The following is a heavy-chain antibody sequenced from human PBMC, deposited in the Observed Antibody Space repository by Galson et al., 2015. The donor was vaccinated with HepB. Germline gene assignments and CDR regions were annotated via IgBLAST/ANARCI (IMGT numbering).Heavy chain of an antibody. D-gene: IGHD6-19*01. CDR2: ISGSGGST. J-gene: IGHJ4*02. V-gene: IGHV3-23*01. CDR1: GFTFSSYA. CDR3: AKVGGGWYSNY. Sequence: SLRLSCAASGFTFSSYAMSWVRQAPGKGLEWVSAISGSGGSTYYADSVKGRFTISRDNSKNTLYLQMNSLRAEGTAVYYCAKVGGGWYSNYWGQGTLVTVSS.